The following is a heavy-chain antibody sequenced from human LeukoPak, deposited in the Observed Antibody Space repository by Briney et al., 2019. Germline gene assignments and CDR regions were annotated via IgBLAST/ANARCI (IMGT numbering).Heavy chain of an antibody. D-gene: IGHD6-13*01. CDR3: AKDQNLKRPSPSSWLDY. J-gene: IGHJ4*02. Sequence: GGSLRPSCAASGFTFSSYGMHWVRQAPGKGLEWVAFIRYDGSNKYYADSVKGRFTISRDNSKNTLYLQMNSLRAEDTAVYYCAKDQNLKRPSPSSWLDYWGQGTLVTVSS. V-gene: IGHV3-30*02. CDR1: GFTFSSYG. CDR2: IRYDGSNK.